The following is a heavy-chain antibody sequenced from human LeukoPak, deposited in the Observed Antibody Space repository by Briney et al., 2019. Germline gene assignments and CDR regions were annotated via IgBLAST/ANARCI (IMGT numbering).Heavy chain of an antibody. D-gene: IGHD6-6*01. Sequence: SVRVSCKASGGTFSSYAISWVRQAPGQGLEWMGRIIPIFGTANYAQKFQGRVTITTDKSTSTAYMELSSLRSEDTAVYYCATKPLAARWRGYFDYWGQGTLVTVSS. V-gene: IGHV1-69*05. J-gene: IGHJ4*02. CDR3: ATKPLAARWRGYFDY. CDR2: IIPIFGTA. CDR1: GGTFSSYA.